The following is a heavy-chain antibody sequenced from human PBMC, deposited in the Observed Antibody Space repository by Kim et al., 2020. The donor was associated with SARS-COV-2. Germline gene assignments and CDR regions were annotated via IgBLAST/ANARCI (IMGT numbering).Heavy chain of an antibody. Sequence: GGSLRLSCVASGFTFSSYGMHWVRQAPGKGLEWVAVIWYDGGNKYYADSVKGRFTISTDNSKNTLYLQMNSLRADDTAVYYCAKDDGLWYLDLWGRGTLVTVSS. CDR3: AKDDGLWYLDL. J-gene: IGHJ2*01. CDR2: IWYDGGNK. V-gene: IGHV3-33*06. CDR1: GFTFSSYG.